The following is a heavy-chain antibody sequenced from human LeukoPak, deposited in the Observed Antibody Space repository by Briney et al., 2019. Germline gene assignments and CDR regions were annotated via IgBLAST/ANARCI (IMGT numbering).Heavy chain of an antibody. CDR2: ITTDGSGT. D-gene: IGHD6-19*01. CDR3: ARGLYTSGWNDY. V-gene: IGHV3-74*01. J-gene: IGHJ4*02. Sequence: PGGSLRLSCAASGFNFGFYWMHWVRQVPGKGLVWVSCITTDGSGTTYADSVRGRFTVSRDSAKNTLYLQVDSLRVEDTAVYYCARGLYTSGWNDYWGQGTLVTVSS. CDR1: GFNFGFYW.